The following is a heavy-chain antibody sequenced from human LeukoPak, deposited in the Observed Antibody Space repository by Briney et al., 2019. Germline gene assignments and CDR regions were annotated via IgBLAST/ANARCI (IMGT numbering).Heavy chain of an antibody. CDR2: FNLNRANT. V-gene: IGHV1-8*01. J-gene: IGHJ6*03. D-gene: IGHD3-3*01. CDR3: ARGLVSSTDFWSGYYTGYYYYYMDG. CDR1: GYPFTGYD. Sequence: ASVKVSCKASGYPFTGYDINWLPRATGHGLEGMGWFNLNRANTGYVQKFQGRVTMTRNTSISTAYMELSSLRSEETAVYYCARGLVSSTDFWSGYYTGYYYYYMDGWGKGTTVTVSS.